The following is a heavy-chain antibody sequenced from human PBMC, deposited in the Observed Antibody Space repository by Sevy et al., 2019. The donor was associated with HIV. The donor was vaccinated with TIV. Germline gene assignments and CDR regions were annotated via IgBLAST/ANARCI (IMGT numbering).Heavy chain of an antibody. CDR3: ARPDLSGWYFDI. J-gene: IGHJ4*01. CDR1: GFTFSSYS. V-gene: IGHV3-48*01. D-gene: IGHD6-19*01. Sequence: AGSLRLSCVASGFTFSSYSMNWVRQAPGKGLEWVSYIGSSSDSSRTLYYADSVKGRFSISRDNAKNSVHLQMTSLRVEDTAVYYCARPDLSGWYFDIWGHGTLVTVSS. CDR2: IGSSSDSSRTL.